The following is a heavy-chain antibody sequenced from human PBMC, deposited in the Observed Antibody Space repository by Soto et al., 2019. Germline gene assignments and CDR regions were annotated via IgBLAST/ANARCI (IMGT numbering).Heavy chain of an antibody. J-gene: IGHJ3*01. V-gene: IGHV2-5*01. CDR2: IYWNDDK. D-gene: IGHD6-6*01. CDR1: GISLSTSGVG. CDR3: ARGLATLPVFAFDV. Sequence: SGPTLVNPTQTLTLTCSLSGISLSTSGVGLGWIRQTPGKALEWLALIYWNDDKNYTPSLKSRLTITNDTSKNQAVLTMTNMDPVDTATYYCARGLATLPVFAFDVWGQGTVVTVSS.